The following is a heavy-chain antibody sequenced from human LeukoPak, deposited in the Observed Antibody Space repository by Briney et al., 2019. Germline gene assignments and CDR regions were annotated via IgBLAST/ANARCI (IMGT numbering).Heavy chain of an antibody. CDR3: ARLEQWLTPY. CDR2: ISSSGSTI. V-gene: IGHV3-11*04. J-gene: IGHJ4*02. CDR1: GFTFSDYY. Sequence: PGGSLRLSCAASGFTFSDYYMSWNHQAPGKGLEWVSYISSSGSTIYYADSVKGRFTISRDNARNSLYLQMNSLRVEDTAVYYCARLEQWLTPYWGQGTLVTVSS. D-gene: IGHD6-19*01.